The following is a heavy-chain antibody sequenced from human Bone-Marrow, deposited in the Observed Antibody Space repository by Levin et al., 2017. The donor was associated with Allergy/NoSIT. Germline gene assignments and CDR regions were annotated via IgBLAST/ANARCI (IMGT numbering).Heavy chain of an antibody. CDR2: IRPDGTAA. J-gene: IGHJ4*02. V-gene: IGHV3-74*01. Sequence: GESLKISCAASGFIFSNFWMHWVRQVPGKGLMFVSTIRPDGTAANYADSVKGRFTISRDNSKKTLFLQMNTLRVEDTALYYCTNGLAGEASWGRGTLVTVSS. CDR3: TNGLAGEAS. CDR1: GFIFSNFW. D-gene: IGHD7-27*01.